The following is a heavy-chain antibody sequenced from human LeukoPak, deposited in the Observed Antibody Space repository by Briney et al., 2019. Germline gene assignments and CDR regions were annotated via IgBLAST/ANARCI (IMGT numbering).Heavy chain of an antibody. CDR1: GYTFTSYG. D-gene: IGHD3-10*01. J-gene: IGHJ4*02. Sequence: GASVKVSCKASGYTFTSYGISWVRQAPGQGREWMGWISAYNGNTNYAQKLQGRGTLTPDTFTSTAYMELRSVRYADTAVYYRARAVFSGSRSLHGRGQQTLVSVSS. CDR3: ARAVFSGSRSLHG. CDR2: ISAYNGNT. V-gene: IGHV1-18*04.